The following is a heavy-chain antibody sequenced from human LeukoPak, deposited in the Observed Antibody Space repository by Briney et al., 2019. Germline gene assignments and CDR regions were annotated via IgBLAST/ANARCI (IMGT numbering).Heavy chain of an antibody. D-gene: IGHD2-2*01. CDR1: GYTFTSYG. CDR3: ARNPRGVVPATREFDP. J-gene: IGHJ5*02. CDR2: TSAYNGNT. V-gene: IGHV1-18*04. Sequence: ASVKVSCKASGYTFTSYGISWVRQASGQGLEWMGWTSAYNGNTNYAQKLQGRVTMTTDTSTSTAYMELRSLRSDDTAVYYCARNPRGVVPATREFDPWGQGTLVTVSS.